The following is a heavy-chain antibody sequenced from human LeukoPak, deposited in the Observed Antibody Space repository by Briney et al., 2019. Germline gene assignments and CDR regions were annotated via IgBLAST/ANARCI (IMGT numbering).Heavy chain of an antibody. CDR1: GFTFSSYT. Sequence: PGGSLRLSCVASGFTFSSYTINWVRQTPGKGLDWVSAISGGGDYTYYADSVKGRFIVSRDNSKNTLYLQTNSLRAEDTAIYYCARYCSSTSCRNPDYWGQGTLVTVSS. CDR2: ISGGGDYT. CDR3: ARYCSSTSCRNPDY. D-gene: IGHD2-2*01. J-gene: IGHJ4*02. V-gene: IGHV3-23*01.